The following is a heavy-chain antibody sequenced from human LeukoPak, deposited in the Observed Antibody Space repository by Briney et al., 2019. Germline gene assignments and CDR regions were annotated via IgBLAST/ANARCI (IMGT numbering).Heavy chain of an antibody. J-gene: IGHJ3*02. CDR1: GGSISSHY. CDR2: ISYIGST. CDR3: ARDPTTVTKGLDI. Sequence: PSETLSLTCTVSGGSISSHYWTWIRQPPRKGLEWVGYISYIGSTNYNPSLKSRFTISVDTSKRQFSLKLSSVTAADAAVYFCARDPTTVTKGLDIWGQGTMVTVSS. D-gene: IGHD4-17*01. V-gene: IGHV4-59*11.